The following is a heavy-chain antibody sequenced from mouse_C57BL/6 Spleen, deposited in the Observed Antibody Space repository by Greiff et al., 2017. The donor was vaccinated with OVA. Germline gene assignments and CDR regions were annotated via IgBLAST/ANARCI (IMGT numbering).Heavy chain of an antibody. CDR3: AKKDGYYYGSSSYWYFDV. V-gene: IGHV1-61*01. Sequence: VKLQQPGAELVRPGSSVKLSCKASGYTFTSYWMDWVKQRPGQGLEWIGNIYPSDSETHYNQKFKDKATLTVDKSSSTAYMQLSSLTSEDSAVYYWAKKDGYYYGSSSYWYFDVWGTGTTVTVSS. J-gene: IGHJ1*03. D-gene: IGHD1-1*01. CDR2: IYPSDSET. CDR1: GYTFTSYW.